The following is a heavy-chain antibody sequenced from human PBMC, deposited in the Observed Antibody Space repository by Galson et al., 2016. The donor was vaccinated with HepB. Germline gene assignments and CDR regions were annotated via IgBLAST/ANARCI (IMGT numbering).Heavy chain of an antibody. D-gene: IGHD1-7*01. CDR2: IRND. CDR1: GFTFSSYW. J-gene: IGHJ4*02. V-gene: IGHV3-74*01. CDR3: ARDGGLGTPFDC. Sequence: SLRLSCAASGFTFSSYWIHWVRQAPGKGLEWVSRIRNDETTSVIGRVTITIDNAKNTLYLEMNSLRAEDTAVYYWARDGGLGTPFDCWGQGTPVTVSS.